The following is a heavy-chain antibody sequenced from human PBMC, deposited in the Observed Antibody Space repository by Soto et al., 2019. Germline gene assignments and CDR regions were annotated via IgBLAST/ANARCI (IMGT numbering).Heavy chain of an antibody. J-gene: IGHJ4*02. D-gene: IGHD2-21*02. CDR1: EITFRDYA. Sequence: EVQLLESGGGLVQPGGSLRLSCAASEITFRDYAMTWVRQAPGKGLEWVSDISGSGVSRFYADSVKGRFTISRDNSKNTVYLQMNSLRAEDTAVYYCARTGCRGGDCCRSLGHWGQGTLVTVS. CDR2: ISGSGVSR. V-gene: IGHV3-23*01. CDR3: ARTGCRGGDCCRSLGH.